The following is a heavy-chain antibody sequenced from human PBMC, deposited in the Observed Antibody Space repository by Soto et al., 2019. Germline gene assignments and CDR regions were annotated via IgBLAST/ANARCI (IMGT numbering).Heavy chain of an antibody. CDR3: ARSYDGYSWFDP. D-gene: IGHD3-16*01. J-gene: IGHJ5*02. Sequence: QVQLVQSGAEVKKPGASVKVSCKASGYTFTSYGISWVRQAPGQGLEWMGWISAYNVNTNSAQKLQGRVTMTTDTSTSTAYVELRSLRSDDTAVYYCARSYDGYSWFDPWGQGTLVTVSS. CDR1: GYTFTSYG. V-gene: IGHV1-18*01. CDR2: ISAYNVNT.